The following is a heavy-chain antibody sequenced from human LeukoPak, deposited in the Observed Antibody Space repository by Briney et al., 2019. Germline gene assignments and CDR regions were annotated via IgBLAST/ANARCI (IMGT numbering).Heavy chain of an antibody. CDR3: AKEEGGSGSFSIGYDY. Sequence: GGSLRLSCAASGFTVSSNYMSWVRQAPGKGLEWVSAISGSGGTTYYADSVKGRFTISRDNSKNTLYLQINSLRAEDTAVYYCAKEEGGSGSFSIGYDYWGQGTLVTVSS. D-gene: IGHD3-10*01. J-gene: IGHJ4*02. CDR1: GFTVSSNY. CDR2: ISGSGGTT. V-gene: IGHV3-23*01.